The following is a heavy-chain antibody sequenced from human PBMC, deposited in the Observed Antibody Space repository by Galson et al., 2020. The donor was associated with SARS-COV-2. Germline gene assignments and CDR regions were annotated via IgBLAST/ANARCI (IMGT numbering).Heavy chain of an antibody. CDR2: IYYSGST. CDR1: GGSISSGDYY. Sequence: ALETLSLTCTVSGGSISSGDYYWSWIRQHPGKGLEWIGYIYYSGSTYYNPSLKSRVTISVDTSKNQFSLKLSSVTAADTAVYYCAREGGVRGVSGNWFDPWGQGTLVTVSS. D-gene: IGHD3-10*01. V-gene: IGHV4-31*03. J-gene: IGHJ5*02. CDR3: AREGGVRGVSGNWFDP.